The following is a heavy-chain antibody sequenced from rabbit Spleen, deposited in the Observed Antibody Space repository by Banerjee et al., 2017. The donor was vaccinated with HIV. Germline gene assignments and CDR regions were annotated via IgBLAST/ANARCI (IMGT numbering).Heavy chain of an antibody. Sequence: QSLEESGGDLVKPGASLTLTCTASGVSFSFNSYMCWVRQAPGKGLEWIACIDVGSSGFTYFASWAKGRFTLSKTSSTTVTLQMSSLTSADTATYFCARDSGSSFSSYGMDLWGPGTLVTVS. CDR1: GVSFSFNSY. CDR2: IDVGSSGFT. V-gene: IGHV1S40*01. CDR3: ARDSGSSFSSYGMDL. D-gene: IGHD8-1*01. J-gene: IGHJ6*01.